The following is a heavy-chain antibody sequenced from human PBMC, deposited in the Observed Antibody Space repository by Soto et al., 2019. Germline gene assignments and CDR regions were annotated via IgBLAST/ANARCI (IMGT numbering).Heavy chain of an antibody. J-gene: IGHJ4*02. D-gene: IGHD6-19*01. V-gene: IGHV3-30*03. Sequence: GGSLRLSCAASGFTFSSYGMHWVRQAPGKGLEWVAVISYDGSNKYYADSVKGRFTISRDNSKNTLYLQMNSLRAEDTAVYYCAGPNSSGWSYYFDYWGQGTLVTVSS. CDR1: GFTFSSYG. CDR3: AGPNSSGWSYYFDY. CDR2: ISYDGSNK.